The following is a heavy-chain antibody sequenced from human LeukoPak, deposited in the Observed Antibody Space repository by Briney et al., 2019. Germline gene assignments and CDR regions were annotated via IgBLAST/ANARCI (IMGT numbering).Heavy chain of an antibody. CDR3: ARAGYYYDSSGYFAHHFDY. CDR2: IYYSGST. J-gene: IGHJ4*02. D-gene: IGHD3-22*01. Sequence: SETLSLTCTVSGGSVSSGGYYWSWVRQHPGKGLEWIGYIYYSGSTYYNPSLKSRVTISVDTSKNQFSLKLSSVTAADTAVYYCARAGYYYDSSGYFAHHFDYWGQGTLVTVSS. V-gene: IGHV4-31*03. CDR1: GGSVSSGGYY.